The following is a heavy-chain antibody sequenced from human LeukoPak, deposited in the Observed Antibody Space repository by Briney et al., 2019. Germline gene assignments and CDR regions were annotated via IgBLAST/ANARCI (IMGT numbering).Heavy chain of an antibody. CDR3: ARGRGEQQLWD. D-gene: IGHD6-13*01. J-gene: IGHJ4*02. V-gene: IGHV1-18*01. CDR2: ISAYNGNT. CDR1: GYTFISYG. Sequence: GASVRVSCKASGYTFISYGISGVPHAPGQGLEWMGWISAYNGNTNYAQTLQGRVTITTDKSTSTAYMELKSLRSADTAVYYCARGRGEQQLWDWGQGTLVTVS.